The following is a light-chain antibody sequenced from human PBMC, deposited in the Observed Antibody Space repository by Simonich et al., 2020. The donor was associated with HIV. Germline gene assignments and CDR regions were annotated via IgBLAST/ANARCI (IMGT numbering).Light chain of an antibody. CDR2: AAS. CDR3: QQSYNTLLT. J-gene: IGKJ4*01. Sequence: DIQMTQSPSSLSASVGDRVTITCRASQSITNYLNWFQQKPGKDPRLLIYAASSLQSGDPSRFSGRGSGTDFTLSISSLQPEEFATYYCQQSYNTLLTVGGGTKVEIK. CDR1: QSITNY. V-gene: IGKV1-39*01.